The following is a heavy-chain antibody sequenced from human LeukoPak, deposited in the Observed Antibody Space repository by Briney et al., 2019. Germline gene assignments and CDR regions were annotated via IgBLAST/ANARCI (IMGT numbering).Heavy chain of an antibody. CDR1: GYTFTGYY. V-gene: IGHV1-2*02. J-gene: IGHJ4*02. Sequence: GASVKVSCKASGYTFTGYYMHWVRQPPGQGLEWMGWINPNSGGTNYAQKFQGRVTMTRDTSISTAYMQLSRLRADDTAVYYCARVSEMGYRQSGIDYWGQGTLVTVSS. CDR3: ARVSEMGYRQSGIDY. CDR2: INPNSGGT. D-gene: IGHD1-26*01.